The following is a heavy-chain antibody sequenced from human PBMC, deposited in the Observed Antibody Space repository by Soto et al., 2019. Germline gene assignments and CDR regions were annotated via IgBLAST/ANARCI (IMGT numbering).Heavy chain of an antibody. CDR2: ISAYNGNT. Sequence: QVQLVQSGAEVKKPGASVTVSCKASGYTFTSYGISWVRQAPGQGLEWMGWISAYNGNTKYAQKLQGRVTMTTDTPSRKSYRELRSLRSDETDVYYCARVGGDYDTAHYYDGIDGWGQGTTVTVSS. D-gene: IGHD4-17*01. CDR3: ARVGGDYDTAHYYDGIDG. CDR1: GYTFTSYG. V-gene: IGHV1-18*01. J-gene: IGHJ6*02.